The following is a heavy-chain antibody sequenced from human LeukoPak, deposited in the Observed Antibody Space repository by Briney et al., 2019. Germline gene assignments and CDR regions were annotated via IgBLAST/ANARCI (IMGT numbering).Heavy chain of an antibody. V-gene: IGHV3-30*04. CDR2: ISFRGGNK. J-gene: IGHJ4*02. CDR3: ARGGGYYGTSEIVY. D-gene: IGHD3-10*01. CDR1: GFTFTSYS. Sequence: GGSLTLSCVASGFTFTSYSIHWVRQTPGRGLEWMAVISFRGGNKFYADSVKGRFTISRDNYKNTVSLQMSSLRTEDTAVYYCARGGGYYGTSEIVYWGQGTLVTVSS.